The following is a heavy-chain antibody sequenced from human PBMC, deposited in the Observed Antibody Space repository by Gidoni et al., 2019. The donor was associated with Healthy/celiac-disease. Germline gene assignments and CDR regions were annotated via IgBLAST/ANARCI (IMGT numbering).Heavy chain of an antibody. CDR1: GGSISSSSYY. Sequence: QLQLQESGPGLVKPSETLSLTCTVSGGSISSSSYYWGWIRQPPGKGLEWIGSIYYSGSTYYNPSLKSRVTISVDTSKNQFSLKLSSVTAADTAVYYCARHDDILAYYGMDVWGQGTTVTVSS. J-gene: IGHJ6*02. D-gene: IGHD3-9*01. V-gene: IGHV4-39*01. CDR2: IYYSGST. CDR3: ARHDDILAYYGMDV.